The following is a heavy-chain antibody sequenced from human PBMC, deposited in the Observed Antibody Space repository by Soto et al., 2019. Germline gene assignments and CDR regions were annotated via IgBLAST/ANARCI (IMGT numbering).Heavy chain of an antibody. CDR3: ARQGTVYDFWSGYAPGNWFDP. V-gene: IGHV4-39*01. CDR1: GGSISSSSYY. CDR2: IYYSGST. Sequence: QLQLQEWGPGLVKPSETLSLTCTVSGGSISSSSYYWGWIRQPPGKGLEWIGSIYYSGSTYYNPSLKSRVTISVDTSKNQFSLKLSSVTAADTAVYYCARQGTVYDFWSGYAPGNWFDPWGQGTLVTVSS. D-gene: IGHD3-3*01. J-gene: IGHJ5*02.